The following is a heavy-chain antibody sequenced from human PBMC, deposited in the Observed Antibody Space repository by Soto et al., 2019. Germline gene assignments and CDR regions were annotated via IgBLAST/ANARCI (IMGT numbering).Heavy chain of an antibody. D-gene: IGHD3-22*01. CDR3: AHSLIGYYYDSSGSNWFDP. Sequence: QITLKESGPTLVKPTQTLTLTCTFSGFSLSTSGVGVGWIRQPPVKALEWLALIYWDDDKRYSPSLKSRLTITKDTSKNQVVLTMTNMDPVDTATYYCAHSLIGYYYDSSGSNWFDPWGQGTLVTVSS. J-gene: IGHJ5*02. CDR1: GFSLSTSGVG. CDR2: IYWDDDK. V-gene: IGHV2-5*02.